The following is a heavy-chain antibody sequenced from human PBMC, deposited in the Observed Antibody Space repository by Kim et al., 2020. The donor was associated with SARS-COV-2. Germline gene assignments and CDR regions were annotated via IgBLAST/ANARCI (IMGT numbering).Heavy chain of an antibody. CDR1: GFTVSSNY. J-gene: IGHJ3*02. CDR3: ARSMVRGVVIGAFDI. V-gene: IGHV3-53*01. CDR2: IYSGGST. D-gene: IGHD3-10*01. Sequence: GGSLRLSCAASGFTVSSNYMSWVRQAPGKELEWVSVIYSGGSTYYADSVKGRFTISRDNSKNTLYLQMNSLRAEDTAVYYCARSMVRGVVIGAFDIWGQGTMVTVSS.